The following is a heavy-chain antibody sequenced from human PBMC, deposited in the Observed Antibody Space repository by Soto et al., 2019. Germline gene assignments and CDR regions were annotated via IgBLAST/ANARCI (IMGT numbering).Heavy chain of an antibody. J-gene: IGHJ6*02. CDR1: GFTFRNFD. CDR2: ITGSGDTT. Sequence: EVQLLESGGGLVQPGGSLRLSCEASGFTFRNFDMSWVRQAPGKGLEWVSAITGSGDTTYYADSVKGRFTISRDNSKNTLYLQMNSLRAEDTAVYYCVKYTRIYGRDVWGQATTVTVSS. V-gene: IGHV3-23*01. D-gene: IGHD1-1*01. CDR3: VKYTRIYGRDV.